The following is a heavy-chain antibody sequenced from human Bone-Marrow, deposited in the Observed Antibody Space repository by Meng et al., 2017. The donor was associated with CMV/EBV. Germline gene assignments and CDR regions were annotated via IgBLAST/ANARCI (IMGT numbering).Heavy chain of an antibody. V-gene: IGHV1-24*01. CDR3: ATVAFGVPAVGWFDP. D-gene: IGHD2-2*01. CDR2: FDPEDGET. CDR1: GYTLTELS. Sequence: QGQLGQSGAEVKKPGASVKVSCKVSGYTLTELSMHWVRQAPGKGLEWMGGFDPEDGETIYAQKFQGRVTMTEDTSTDTAYMELSSLRSEDTAVYYCATVAFGVPAVGWFDPWGQGTLVTVSS. J-gene: IGHJ5*02.